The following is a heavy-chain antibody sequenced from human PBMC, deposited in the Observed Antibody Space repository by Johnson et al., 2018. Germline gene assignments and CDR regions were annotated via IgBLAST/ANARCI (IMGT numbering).Heavy chain of an antibody. CDR1: GFTFTTYG. CDR3: ARQRWQQPGAFDI. CDR2: ISYDGSNK. Sequence: QVQLQESGGGLIQPGGSLRLSCAASGFTFTTYGMHWVRQAPGKGLEWVAGISYDGSNKYYADSVKGRFAISRDNSKNSLYLQMNSLRAEDTAVYYCARQRWQQPGAFDIWGQGTMVTVSS. V-gene: IGHV3-30*03. J-gene: IGHJ3*02. D-gene: IGHD5-24*01.